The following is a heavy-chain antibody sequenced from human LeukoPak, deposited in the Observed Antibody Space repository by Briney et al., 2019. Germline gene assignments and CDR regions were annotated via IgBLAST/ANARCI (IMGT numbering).Heavy chain of an antibody. Sequence: PSETLSLTCTVSGGSVNNNAYYWGWVRQPPGKGLEYIGNVYYGGITYYNPSLQSRVTISVDTSNNQFSLKLSSVTAADTAVYYCARSDYSGYFDYWGQGTLVSVSS. V-gene: IGHV4-39*01. J-gene: IGHJ4*02. CDR2: VYYGGIT. CDR1: GGSVNNNAYY. CDR3: ARSDYSGYFDY. D-gene: IGHD4-11*01.